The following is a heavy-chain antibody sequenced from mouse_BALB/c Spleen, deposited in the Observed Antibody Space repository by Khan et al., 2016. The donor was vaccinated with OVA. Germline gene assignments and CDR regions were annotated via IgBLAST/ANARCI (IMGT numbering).Heavy chain of an antibody. CDR3: ANHGSSSAWLTY. CDR2: INPSTGYT. J-gene: IGHJ3*01. V-gene: IGHV1-7*01. D-gene: IGHD1-1*01. CDR1: GYTFTSYW. Sequence: VQLQESGAELAKPGASVKMSCTASGYTFTSYWMHWVKQRPGQGLEWIGYINPSTGYTEYNQRFKDKATLTADKSSSTAYMQLSSLTSEESAVYYCANHGSSSAWLTYWGQGTLVTVSA.